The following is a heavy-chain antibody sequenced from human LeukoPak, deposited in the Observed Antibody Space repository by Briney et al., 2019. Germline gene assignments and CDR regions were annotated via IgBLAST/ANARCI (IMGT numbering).Heavy chain of an antibody. V-gene: IGHV3-23*01. J-gene: IGHJ6*03. Sequence: GGSLRLSCAASGFTFSGYGMSWVRQAPGKGLEWVSAISGSGGSTYYADSVKGRFTISRDNSKNTLYLQMNSLRAEDTAVYYCAKEGSYQLPDSYYYYYYMDVWGKGTTVTISS. D-gene: IGHD2-2*01. CDR1: GFTFSGYG. CDR3: AKEGSYQLPDSYYYYYYMDV. CDR2: ISGSGGST.